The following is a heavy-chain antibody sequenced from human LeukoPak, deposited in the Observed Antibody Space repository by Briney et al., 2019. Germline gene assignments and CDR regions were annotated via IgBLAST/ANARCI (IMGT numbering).Heavy chain of an antibody. Sequence: PSETLSLTCSVSGGSISSSSYYWGWIRQPPGKGLEWIGSIYHSGSTYYNPSLKSRVTISVDTSKNQFSLKLSSVTAADTAVHYCARSGYGSITIFGVVIIGYFDYWGQGTLVTVSS. CDR2: IYHSGST. CDR1: GGSISSSSYY. J-gene: IGHJ4*02. CDR3: ARSGYGSITIFGVVIIGYFDY. V-gene: IGHV4-39*07. D-gene: IGHD3-3*01.